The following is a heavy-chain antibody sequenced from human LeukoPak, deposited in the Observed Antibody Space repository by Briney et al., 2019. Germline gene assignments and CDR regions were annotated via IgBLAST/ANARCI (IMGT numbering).Heavy chain of an antibody. CDR2: IYYSGST. D-gene: IGHD3-9*01. CDR1: GGSISSYY. V-gene: IGHV4-59*01. J-gene: IGHJ4*02. CDR3: AGTYYDILTGYPFDY. Sequence: PSETLSLTCTVSGGSISSYYWSWIRQPPGKGLEWIGYIYYSGSTNYNPSLKSRVTISVDTSKNQFPLKLSSVTAADTAVYYCAGTYYDILTGYPFDYWGQGTLVTVSS.